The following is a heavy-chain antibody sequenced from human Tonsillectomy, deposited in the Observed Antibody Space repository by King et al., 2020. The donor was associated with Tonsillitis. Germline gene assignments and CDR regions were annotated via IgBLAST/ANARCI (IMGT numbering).Heavy chain of an antibody. J-gene: IGHJ5*02. D-gene: IGHD2-2*01. V-gene: IGHV4-34*01. CDR3: ARAYSKNARDRRLGYCSSTSCYGWRENWFDP. CDR2: INHSGST. CDR1: GGSFSGYY. Sequence: VQLQQWGAGLLKPSETLSLTCAVYGGSFSGYYWSWIRQPPGKGLEWIGEINHSGSTNYNPSLKSRVTISVDTSKNQFSLKLSSVTAADTAVYYCARAYSKNARDRRLGYCSSTSCYGWRENWFDPWGQGTLVTVSS.